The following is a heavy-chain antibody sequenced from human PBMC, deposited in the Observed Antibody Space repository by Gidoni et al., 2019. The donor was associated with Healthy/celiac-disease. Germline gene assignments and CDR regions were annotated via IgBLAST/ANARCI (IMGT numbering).Heavy chain of an antibody. V-gene: IGHV3-23*01. CDR3: AKALSDYDFWSGYPAFDI. J-gene: IGHJ3*02. CDR1: GFPFSRYA. CDR2: ISGSGGST. Sequence: EVQLLESGGGLVQPGGSLRLSCAASGFPFSRYAMSWVRQAPGKGLEWVSAISGSGGSTYYADSVKGRFTISRDNSKNTLYLQMNSLRAEDTAVYYCAKALSDYDFWSGYPAFDIWGQGTMVTVSS. D-gene: IGHD3-3*01.